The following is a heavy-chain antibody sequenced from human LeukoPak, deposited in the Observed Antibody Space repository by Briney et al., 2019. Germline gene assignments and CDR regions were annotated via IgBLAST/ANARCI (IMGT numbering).Heavy chain of an antibody. J-gene: IGHJ4*02. CDR3: AGQPDPYCSGGSRHSGGY. CDR2: ISSSGSSI. V-gene: IGHV3-11*01. Sequence: GGSLRLSCAASGFAVSDDYMRWSRRAPRKGLEWDSYISSSGSSIYYGDSVKGRFTISRDNAKNSLYLQMNSLRAEDTAVYYCAGQPDPYCSGGSRHSGGYWGQGTLVTVSS. CDR1: GFAVSDDY. D-gene: IGHD2-15*01.